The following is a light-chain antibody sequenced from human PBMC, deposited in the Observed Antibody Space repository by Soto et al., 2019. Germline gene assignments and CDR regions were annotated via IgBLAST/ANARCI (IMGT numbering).Light chain of an antibody. CDR1: SSDVGGYNF. Sequence: QSALTQPASVSGSPGQSITISCTGTSSDVGGYNFVSWYQQHPGKAPKLMIYEVTSRPSGVSNRFSGSKSGNTASLTISGLQAEDEADYYCNSYTTSSTLVFGAGTKVIV. CDR3: NSYTTSSTLV. V-gene: IGLV2-14*03. CDR2: EVT. J-gene: IGLJ1*01.